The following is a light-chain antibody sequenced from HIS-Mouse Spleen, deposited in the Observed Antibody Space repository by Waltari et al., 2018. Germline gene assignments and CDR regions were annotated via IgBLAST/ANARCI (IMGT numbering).Light chain of an antibody. CDR3: QSYDSSNSWV. CDR2: EDN. Sequence: NFMLTQPHSVSESPVKTVTISCTGSSGSLASNYLQWSQQRPGSAPTPVIDEDNQRPSGVPDRFSGSIDSSSNSASLTISGLKTEDEADYYCQSYDSSNSWVFGGGTKLTVL. V-gene: IGLV6-57*02. J-gene: IGLJ3*02. CDR1: SGSLASNY.